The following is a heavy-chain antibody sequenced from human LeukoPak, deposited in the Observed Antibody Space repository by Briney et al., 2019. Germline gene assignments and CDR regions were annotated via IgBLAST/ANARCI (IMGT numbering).Heavy chain of an antibody. CDR2: ISGSGGST. J-gene: IGHJ4*02. CDR3: AKDPGGFLEWLLLDY. D-gene: IGHD3-3*01. V-gene: IGHV3-23*01. Sequence: GGSLRLSCAASGFTFSSYAMSWVRQAPGKGLEWVSAISGSGGSTYYADSVKGRFTISRDNSKNTLYLQMNSLRAEDTAVYYCAKDPGGFLEWLLLDYWGQGTLVTVSS. CDR1: GFTFSSYA.